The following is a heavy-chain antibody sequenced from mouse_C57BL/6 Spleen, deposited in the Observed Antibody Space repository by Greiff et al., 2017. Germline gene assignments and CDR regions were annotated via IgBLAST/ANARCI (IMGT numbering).Heavy chain of an antibody. D-gene: IGHD1-1*01. CDR3: ARYYDSSYPAWFAY. Sequence: QVQLQQSGPELVKPGASVKISCKASGYAFSSSWMNWVKQRPGKGLEWIGRIYPGDGDTNYNGKFKGKATLTADKSSSTAYMQLSSLTSEDSAVYFCARYYDSSYPAWFAYWGQGTLVTVSA. J-gene: IGHJ3*01. V-gene: IGHV1-82*01. CDR2: IYPGDGDT. CDR1: GYAFSSSW.